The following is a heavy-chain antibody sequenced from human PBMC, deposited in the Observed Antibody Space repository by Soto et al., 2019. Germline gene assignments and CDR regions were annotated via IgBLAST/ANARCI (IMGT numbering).Heavy chain of an antibody. D-gene: IGHD4-17*01. Sequence: QVQLVESGGGVVQPGRSLRLSCAASGFTFSSYGMHWVRQAPGKGLEWVAVISYDGSNKYYADSVKGRFTISRDNSKNTLYLQMNSLRAEDTAVYYCAKDRYGDYVLGLYDYYGMDVWGQGTTVTVSS. CDR3: AKDRYGDYVLGLYDYYGMDV. CDR1: GFTFSSYG. V-gene: IGHV3-30*18. J-gene: IGHJ6*02. CDR2: ISYDGSNK.